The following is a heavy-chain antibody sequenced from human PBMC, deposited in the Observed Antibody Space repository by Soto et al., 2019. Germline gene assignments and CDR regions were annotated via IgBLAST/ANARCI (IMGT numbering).Heavy chain of an antibody. CDR3: ARWAEVSLDYFDS. CDR1: GAYMRNDYYY. D-gene: IGHD6-6*01. V-gene: IGHV4-31*11. J-gene: IGHJ4*02. Sequence: QVQLQESGPGLVKPSQTLSLTCAVSGAYMRNDYYYWSWVRQKPGKDLEWIGHMHHSGRTHYNPSLKSRVAISVDTSKNQFSLYLNSVTAADTAVYYCARWAEVSLDYFDSWGQGTPVTVSS. CDR2: MHHSGRT.